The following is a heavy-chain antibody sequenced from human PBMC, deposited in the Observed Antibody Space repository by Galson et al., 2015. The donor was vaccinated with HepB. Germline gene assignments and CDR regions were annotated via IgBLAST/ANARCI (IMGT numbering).Heavy chain of an antibody. J-gene: IGHJ4*02. D-gene: IGHD3-22*01. CDR2: IIPILGIA. CDR3: AVYYYDSSGYYYADY. Sequence: SVKVSCKASGGTFSSYTISWVRQAPGQGLEWMGRIIPILGIANYAQKFQGRVTITADKSTSTAYMELSSLRSEDTAVYYCAVYYYDSSGYYYADYWGQGTLVTVSS. V-gene: IGHV1-69*02. CDR1: GGTFSSYT.